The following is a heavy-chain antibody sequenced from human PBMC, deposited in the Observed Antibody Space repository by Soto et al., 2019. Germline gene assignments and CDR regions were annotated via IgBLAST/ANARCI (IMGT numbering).Heavy chain of an antibody. CDR2: IYSGGST. Sequence: SLRLSCSASLFTVISNYISWFRQAPGKGLEWVSVIYSGGSTYYADSVKGRFTISRDNSKNTLYLQMNSLRAEDTAVYYCASSSRRWYYSEYRGQGTLVNV. CDR1: LFTVISNY. CDR3: ASSSRRWYYSEY. D-gene: IGHD2-2*01. V-gene: IGHV3-53*01. J-gene: IGHJ4*02.